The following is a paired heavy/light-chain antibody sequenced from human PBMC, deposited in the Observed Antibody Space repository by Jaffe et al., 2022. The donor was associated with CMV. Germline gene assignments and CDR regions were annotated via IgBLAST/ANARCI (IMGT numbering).Light chain of an antibody. CDR1: SLRNYF. Sequence: SSELTQDPAVSVALGQTVRITCQGDSLRNYFASWYQQKPGQAPLLVIYGKNNRPSGIPDRFSGSSSGNTASLTITGAQAEDEADYYCSSRDSGGNSHYVFGTGTKVTVL. V-gene: IGLV3-19*01. CDR2: GKN. J-gene: IGLJ1*01. CDR3: SSRDSGGNSHYV.
Heavy chain of an antibody. Sequence: QVQLQESGPGLVKPSETLSLTCIVSGGPIDTYAWSWIRQPAGKGLEWIGRIYTRGSTDYNPSLRSRLSLSQDSSKGHFSLKLNSVTAADTAVYFCARENFIHSPGAIWFFDLWGRGTQVIVSS. D-gene: IGHD3-3*01. CDR2: IYTRGST. CDR1: GGPIDTYA. CDR3: ARENFIHSPGAIWFFDL. J-gene: IGHJ2*01. V-gene: IGHV4-4*07.